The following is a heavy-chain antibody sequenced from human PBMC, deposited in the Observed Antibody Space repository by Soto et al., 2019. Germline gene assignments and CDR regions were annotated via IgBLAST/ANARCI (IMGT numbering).Heavy chain of an antibody. V-gene: IGHV3-23*01. Sequence: GGSLRLSCAASGFTFRTYAMSGVRQAPGTGLAWVSGISVGGGRTYYADSGKGRFTISRDNSKNTLYLQVTSLRAEDTAVYYCGRGSSTSRDFDYWGQGTLVTVSS. CDR3: GRGSSTSRDFDY. J-gene: IGHJ4*02. D-gene: IGHD2-2*01. CDR2: ISVGGGRT. CDR1: GFTFRTYA.